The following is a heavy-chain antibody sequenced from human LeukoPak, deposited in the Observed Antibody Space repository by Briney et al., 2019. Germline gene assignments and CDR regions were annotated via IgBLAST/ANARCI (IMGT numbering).Heavy chain of an antibody. J-gene: IGHJ6*03. CDR1: GGSISSYY. Sequence: SETLSLTCTVSGGSISSYYWSWIRQPSGKGLEWIGYIYYSGSTNYNPSLKSRVTISVDTSKNQFSLKLSSVTAADTAVYYCARGWIQLWAPYYYYMDVWGKGTTVTVSS. CDR2: IYYSGST. D-gene: IGHD5-18*01. CDR3: ARGWIQLWAPYYYYMDV. V-gene: IGHV4-59*01.